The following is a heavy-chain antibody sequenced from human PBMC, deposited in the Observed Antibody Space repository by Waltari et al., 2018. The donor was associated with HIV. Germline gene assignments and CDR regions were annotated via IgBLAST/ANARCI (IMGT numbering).Heavy chain of an antibody. D-gene: IGHD2-15*01. CDR2: IWFDGGKK. CDR1: GFSFSDSG. CDR3: ARASPEGGYLDY. Sequence: QVQVVESGGGVVQPGTSLRLSCEASGFSFSDSGMHWVRQAPGKGLEWVAVIWFDGGKKVFANSLKGRFTISRDNSKNTVELHMNSVTAEDTAVYYCARASPEGGYLDYWGQGTLVTVSS. J-gene: IGHJ4*02. V-gene: IGHV3-33*01.